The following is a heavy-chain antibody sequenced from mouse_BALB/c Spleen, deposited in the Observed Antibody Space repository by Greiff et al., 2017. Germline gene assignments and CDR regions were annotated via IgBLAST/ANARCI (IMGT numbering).Heavy chain of an antibody. CDR3: ARAATAHYFDY. V-gene: IGHV1-54*01. CDR1: GYAFTNYL. CDR2: INPGSGGT. D-gene: IGHD1-2*01. J-gene: IGHJ2*01. Sequence: QVQLKQSGAELVRPGTSVKVSCKASGYAFTNYLIEWVKQRPGQGLEWIGVINPGSGGTNYNEKFKGKATLTADKSSSTAYMQLSSLTSDDSAVYFCARAATAHYFDYWGQGTTLTVSS.